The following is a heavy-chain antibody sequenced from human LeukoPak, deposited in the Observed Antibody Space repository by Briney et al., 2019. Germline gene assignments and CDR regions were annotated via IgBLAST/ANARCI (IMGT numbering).Heavy chain of an antibody. CDR3: ARAWATDYFDY. Sequence: SETLSLTCTVSGGSISSYYWSWIRQPPGKGLEWIGYMYYSGSTNHNPSLKSRVTISVDTSKNQFSLKLSSVTAADTAAYYCARAWATDYFDYWGQGTLVTVSS. CDR2: MYYSGST. J-gene: IGHJ4*02. CDR1: GGSISSYY. V-gene: IGHV4-59*01.